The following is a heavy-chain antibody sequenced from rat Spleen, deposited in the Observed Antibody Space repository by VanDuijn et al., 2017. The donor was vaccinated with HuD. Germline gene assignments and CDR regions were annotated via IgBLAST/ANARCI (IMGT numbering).Heavy chain of an antibody. CDR3: TRANGAPEY. V-gene: IGHV2-15*01. D-gene: IGHD5-1*01. Sequence: QVQLKESGPGLVQPSQTLSLTCTVSGFSLTSYGVSWVRQPPGKGLEWMGGIWGDGSTKYKSALKSRLSISRDTSKSQVFLKMNSLQSEDPAIYVCTRANGAPEYWGQGVMVTVSS. CDR2: IWGDGST. CDR1: GFSLTSYG. J-gene: IGHJ2*01.